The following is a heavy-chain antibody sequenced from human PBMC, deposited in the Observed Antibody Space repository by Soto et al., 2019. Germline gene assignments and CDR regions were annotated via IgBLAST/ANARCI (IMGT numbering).Heavy chain of an antibody. V-gene: IGHV4-30-4*01. Sequence: QVQLQESGPGLVKPSQTLSLTCTVSGGSISSGDYYWSWIRQPPGKGLEWIGYIYYSGSTYYNPSLRNRVTISVDTSKNQFSLKLSSVTAADTAVYYCARAPRERRGGFLDYWGQGTLVTVSS. D-gene: IGHD1-1*01. CDR2: IYYSGST. CDR3: ARAPRERRGGFLDY. J-gene: IGHJ4*02. CDR1: GGSISSGDYY.